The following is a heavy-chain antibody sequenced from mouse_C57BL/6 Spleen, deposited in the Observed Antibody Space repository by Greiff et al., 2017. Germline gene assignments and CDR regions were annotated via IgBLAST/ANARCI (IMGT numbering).Heavy chain of an antibody. V-gene: IGHV5-4*01. CDR3: ARELRLRAMDY. CDR2: ISDGGSYT. Sequence: EVKVVESGGGLVKPGGSLKLSCAASGFTFSSYAMSWVRQTPEKRLEWVATISDGGSYTYYPDNVKGRFTISRDNAKNNLYLQMSHLKSEDTAMYYFARELRLRAMDYWGQGTSVTVSS. CDR1: GFTFSSYA. J-gene: IGHJ4*01. D-gene: IGHD3-2*02.